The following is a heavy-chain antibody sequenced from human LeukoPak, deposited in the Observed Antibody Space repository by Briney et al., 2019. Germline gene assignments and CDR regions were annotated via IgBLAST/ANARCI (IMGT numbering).Heavy chain of an antibody. Sequence: KSSETLSLTCTVSGDPISTYYWSWIRQPAGKGLEWIGRIYTSGTANYNSSLKSRLTMSVDTSKNQFSLKLSSVTAADTAVYYCARLGSSGSAQYFQDWGQGTLVTVSS. CDR3: ARLGSSGSAQYFQD. D-gene: IGHD6-19*01. J-gene: IGHJ1*01. CDR2: IYTSGTA. V-gene: IGHV4-4*07. CDR1: GDPISTYY.